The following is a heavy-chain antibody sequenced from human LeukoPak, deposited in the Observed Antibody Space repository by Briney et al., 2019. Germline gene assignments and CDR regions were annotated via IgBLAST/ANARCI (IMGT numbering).Heavy chain of an antibody. V-gene: IGHV4-4*07. CDR3: ARDCITRTAVTTYPPGY. D-gene: IGHD4-17*01. Sequence: SETLSLTCTVSGGSISSYYWSWIRQPAGKGLEWIGRIYTSGSTNYNPSLKSRVTMSVDTSKNQFSLKLSSVTAADTAVYYCARDCITRTAVTTYPPGYWGQGTLVTVSS. CDR2: IYTSGST. CDR1: GGSISSYY. J-gene: IGHJ4*02.